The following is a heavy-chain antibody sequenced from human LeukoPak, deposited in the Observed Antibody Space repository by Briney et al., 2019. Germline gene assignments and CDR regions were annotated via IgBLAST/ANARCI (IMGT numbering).Heavy chain of an antibody. CDR1: GDSVSSNSAA. Sequence: SQTLSLTCAISGDSVSSNSAAWNWIRQSPSRGLEWLGRSYCRSKWYNDYAVSVKSRITINPDTSKNQFSLQLNSVTPEDTAVYYCARETGWFGELPNWFDPWGQGTLVTVSS. V-gene: IGHV6-1*01. CDR2: SYCRSKWYN. J-gene: IGHJ5*02. D-gene: IGHD3-10*01. CDR3: ARETGWFGELPNWFDP.